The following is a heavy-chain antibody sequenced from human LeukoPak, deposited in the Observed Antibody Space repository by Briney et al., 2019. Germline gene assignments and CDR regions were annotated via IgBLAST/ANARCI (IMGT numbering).Heavy chain of an antibody. CDR1: GFTVSSNY. V-gene: IGHV3-53*05. CDR3: ARDKGYYDSSGYYYAGAFDI. Sequence: GGSLRLSCAASGFTVSSNYMSWVRQAPGKGLEWVSVIYSGGSTYYADSVKGRFTISRDNSKNTLYLQMNSLRAEDTAVYYCARDKGYYDSSGYYYAGAFDIWGQGTMVTVSS. D-gene: IGHD3-22*01. CDR2: IYSGGST. J-gene: IGHJ3*02.